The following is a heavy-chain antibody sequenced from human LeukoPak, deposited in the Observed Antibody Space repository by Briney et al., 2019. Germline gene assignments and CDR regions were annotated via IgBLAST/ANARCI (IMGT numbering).Heavy chain of an antibody. CDR2: ISSSSSTI. CDR3: AREGYCSGGSCQRGAFDI. CDR1: GFTFGSYS. D-gene: IGHD2-15*01. V-gene: IGHV3-48*04. J-gene: IGHJ3*02. Sequence: GGSLRLSCAASGFTFGSYSMNWVRQAPGKGLEWVSYISSSSSTIYYADSVKGRFTISRDNAKNSLYLQMNSLRAEDTAVYYCAREGYCSGGSCQRGAFDIWGQGTMVTVSS.